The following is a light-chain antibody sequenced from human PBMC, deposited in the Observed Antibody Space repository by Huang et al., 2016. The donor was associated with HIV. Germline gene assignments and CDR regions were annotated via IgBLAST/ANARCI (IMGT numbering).Light chain of an antibody. CDR3: QQRGNWPLT. V-gene: IGKV3-11*01. J-gene: IGKJ4*01. CDR1: QSVSHY. CDR2: DVS. Sequence: EIVLTQSPATMSLSPGERATLSCRASQSVSHYLAWYQQKPGQAPRLLIYDVSTRATGIPARFRGSGSGTYFTLTISSLEPEYFAVYYCQQRGNWPLTFGGGTKVEIK.